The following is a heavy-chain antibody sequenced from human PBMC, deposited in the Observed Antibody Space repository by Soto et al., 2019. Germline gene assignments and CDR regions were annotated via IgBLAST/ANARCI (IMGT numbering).Heavy chain of an antibody. CDR2: IYTSGST. V-gene: IGHV4-4*07. CDR3: ARGAPSGNYRI. J-gene: IGHJ4*02. CDR1: GGSISNYY. Sequence: SETLSLTCTVSGGSISNYYWSWIRQPAGKGLEWIGRIYTSGSTNYNPSLKSRVTMSVDTSKNQIFLKLGSVTAADTAVFYCARGAPSGNYRIWGQGTLVTVS. D-gene: IGHD1-26*01.